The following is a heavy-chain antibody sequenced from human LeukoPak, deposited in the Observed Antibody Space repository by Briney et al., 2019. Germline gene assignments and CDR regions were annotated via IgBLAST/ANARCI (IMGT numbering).Heavy chain of an antibody. J-gene: IGHJ4*02. CDR1: GFTLSSYS. Sequence: GGSLRLSCAASGFTLSSYSMNWVRQAPGKGLEWVSSISSSSSYIYYADSVKGRFTISRDNAKNSPYLQMNSLRAEDTAVYYCAREDPYSSGWLSWGQGTLVTVSS. D-gene: IGHD6-19*01. CDR3: AREDPYSSGWLS. CDR2: ISSSSSYI. V-gene: IGHV3-21*01.